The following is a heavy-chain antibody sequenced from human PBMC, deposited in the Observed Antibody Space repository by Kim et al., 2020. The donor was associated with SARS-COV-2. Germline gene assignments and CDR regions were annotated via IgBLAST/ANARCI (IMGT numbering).Heavy chain of an antibody. CDR2: ICGSGGST. Sequence: GGSLRLSCAASGFTFSSYAMSWVRQAPGKGLEWVSAICGSGGSTYYADSVQGRFTISRDNSKNTLYLQMNSLRAEDTAVYYCAKDHRPIWGQRVFGVTGPYPVDYWGQGTLVTVSS. D-gene: IGHD6-6*01. V-gene: IGHV3-23*01. CDR1: GFTFSSYA. J-gene: IGHJ4*02. CDR3: AKDHRPIWGQRVFGVTGPYPVDY.